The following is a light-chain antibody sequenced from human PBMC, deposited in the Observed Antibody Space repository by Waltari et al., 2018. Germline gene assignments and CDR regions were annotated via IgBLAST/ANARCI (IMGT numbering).Light chain of an antibody. Sequence: DIQMTQSPSSLSASIGDRVTITCRASQSISIYLNWYQQKPGKAPKLLINAASNLQSGVPSRFSGSGSGTDFTLTISSLQPEDFATYYCQQSYSLPLTFGGGTKVEIK. CDR1: QSISIY. CDR2: AAS. J-gene: IGKJ4*01. V-gene: IGKV1-39*01. CDR3: QQSYSLPLT.